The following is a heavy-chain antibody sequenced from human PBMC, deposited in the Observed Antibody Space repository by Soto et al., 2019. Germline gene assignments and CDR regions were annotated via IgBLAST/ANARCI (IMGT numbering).Heavy chain of an antibody. V-gene: IGHV1-3*01. CDR2: INAGNGNT. CDR3: ARDRNSITIFGVAYDAFDI. CDR1: GYTFTIYS. D-gene: IGHD3-3*01. Sequence: ASVKVSCKASGYTFTIYSMHWVRQAPGQRLEWMGWINAGNGNTKYSQKFQGRVTITRDTSASTAYMELSSLRSEDTAVYYCARDRNSITIFGVAYDAFDIWGQGTMVTVSS. J-gene: IGHJ3*02.